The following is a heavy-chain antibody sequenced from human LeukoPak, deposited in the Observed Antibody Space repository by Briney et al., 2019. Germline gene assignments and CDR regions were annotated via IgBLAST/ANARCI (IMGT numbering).Heavy chain of an antibody. V-gene: IGHV4-30-4*08. CDR2: IYYSGST. CDR3: ARQDRVVRRYDP. Sequence: TLSLTCTVSGGSISSGNYYWSWIRQPPGKGLEWIGYIYYSGSTYYNPSLKSRITISLDTSKNQFFLNLSSVTAADTAVYYCARQDRVVRRYDPWGQGTLVTVSS. CDR1: GGSISSGNYY. D-gene: IGHD3-3*01. J-gene: IGHJ5*02.